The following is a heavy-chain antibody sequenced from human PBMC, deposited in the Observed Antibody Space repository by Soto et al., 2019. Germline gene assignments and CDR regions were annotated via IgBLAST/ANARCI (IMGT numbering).Heavy chain of an antibody. CDR1: GFTFNNYG. CDR3: ARETPNGPGDYYAMDV. V-gene: IGHV3-30*03. J-gene: IGHJ6*02. Sequence: GGSLRLSCGGSGFTFNNYGVHWVRQPPGKGLEWVSVIGNDGKVKYYADSVKGRFTLSRDNSKNTVFLQMNSLRGEDTAVYFCARETPNGPGDYYAMDVWGQGTTVTVSS. D-gene: IGHD2-21*01. CDR2: IGNDGKVK.